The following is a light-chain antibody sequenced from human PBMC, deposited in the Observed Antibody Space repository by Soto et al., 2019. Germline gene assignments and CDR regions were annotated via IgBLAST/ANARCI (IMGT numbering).Light chain of an antibody. Sequence: NFMLTQPHSVSDSPGKTVTISCTRSSGSIASNYVQWYQQRPGSAPTTVIYEDNQRPSGVPDRFSGSIDSSSNSASLTISGLKTEDEADYYCQSYDSSNQNVVFGGGTKVTVL. J-gene: IGLJ2*01. V-gene: IGLV6-57*04. CDR2: EDN. CDR3: QSYDSSNQNVV. CDR1: SGSIASNY.